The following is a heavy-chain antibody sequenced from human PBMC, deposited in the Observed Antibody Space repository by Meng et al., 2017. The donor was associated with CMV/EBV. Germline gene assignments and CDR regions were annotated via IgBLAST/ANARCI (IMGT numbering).Heavy chain of an antibody. J-gene: IGHJ5*02. V-gene: IGHV5-51*01. D-gene: IGHD2-2*01. Sequence: SLNSDWVAWVRQMPGKGLEWMGIIYPGDSETRYSPSFQGQVTMSADKSINTAYLQWSSLKASDTAIYYCARPQGYCSSTSCRGWFDPWGQGTLVTVSS. CDR3: ARPQGYCSSTSCRGWFDP. CDR2: IYPGDSET. CDR1: SLNSDW.